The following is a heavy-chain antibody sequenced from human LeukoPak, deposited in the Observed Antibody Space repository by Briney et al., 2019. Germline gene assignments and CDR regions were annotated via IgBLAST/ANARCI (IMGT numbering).Heavy chain of an antibody. D-gene: IGHD3/OR15-3a*01. CDR2: IYYSGSA. V-gene: IGHV4-59*08. J-gene: IGHJ2*01. CDR1: GGSISSYY. Sequence: PSETLSLTCTVSGGSISSYYWSWIRQPPGKGLEWIGYIYYSGSANYNPSLKSRVTISVDTSKNQFSLKLSSVTAADTAVYYCARWTDWYFDLWGRGTLVTVSS. CDR3: ARWTDWYFDL.